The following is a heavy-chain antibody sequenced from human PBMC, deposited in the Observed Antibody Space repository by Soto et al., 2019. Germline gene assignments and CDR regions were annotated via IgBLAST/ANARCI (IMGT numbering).Heavy chain of an antibody. CDR3: KKAGGWDSYDSSGSPDASQG. D-gene: IGHD3-22*01. CDR2: IRVNGRT. J-gene: IGHJ3*01. CDR1: GFTCNFYA. V-gene: IGHV3-23*01. Sequence: PGGSLRLSCAASGFTCNFYAMAWVRQAPGKGLEWVSGIRVNGRTNYADSVKGRFTISRYNSKNMVFLQMDTLRSDDTTLYYHKKAGGWDSYDSSGSPDASQGWGQGTRV.